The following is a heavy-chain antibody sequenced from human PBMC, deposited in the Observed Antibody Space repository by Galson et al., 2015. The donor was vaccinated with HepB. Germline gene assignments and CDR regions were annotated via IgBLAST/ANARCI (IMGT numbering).Heavy chain of an antibody. CDR1: GFTFDDYW. J-gene: IGHJ3*01. V-gene: IGHV3-7*01. D-gene: IGHD7-27*01. CDR2: IKTDGSQI. CDR3: ARDPNWAATDL. Sequence: LRLSCAASGFTFDDYWMSWVRQAPGKGLEWVAPIKTDGSQIEYGDSVKGRFTISRDNAKNALYLRMDSLRVEDTAVYYCARDPNWAATDLWGQGTMVTVSS.